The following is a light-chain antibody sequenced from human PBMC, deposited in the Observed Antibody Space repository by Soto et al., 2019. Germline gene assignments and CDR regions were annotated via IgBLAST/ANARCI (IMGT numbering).Light chain of an antibody. J-gene: IGKJ4*01. CDR1: QTISVY. V-gene: IGKV1-27*01. CDR2: TAS. Sequence: DIRMTQSPSSLSASVGDTVIITCRASQTISVYLNWYQQIAGKAPKLLIYTASTLQAGVPSRFSGSGSGTDFTLTISSLQPEDVAAYYCQKYNSAPLTFGGGTKVDIK. CDR3: QKYNSAPLT.